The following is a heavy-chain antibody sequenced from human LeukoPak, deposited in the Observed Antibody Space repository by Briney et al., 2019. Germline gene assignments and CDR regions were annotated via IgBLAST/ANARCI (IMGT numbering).Heavy chain of an antibody. D-gene: IGHD2-15*01. Sequence: SETLSLTCGVSGYSISSGYYWGWIRQPPGKGLEWIGSIYHSGSTYYNPSLKSRVTISVDTSKNQFSLKVSSVTAADTAAYYCARDQAGFCSGGSCGNDYQYCGMDVWGKGTTVTVSS. J-gene: IGHJ6*04. CDR1: GYSISSGYY. V-gene: IGHV4-38-2*02. CDR3: ARDQAGFCSGGSCGNDYQYCGMDV. CDR2: IYHSGST.